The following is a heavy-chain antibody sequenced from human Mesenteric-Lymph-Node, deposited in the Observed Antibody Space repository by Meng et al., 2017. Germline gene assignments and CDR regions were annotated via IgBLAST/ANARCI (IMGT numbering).Heavy chain of an antibody. CDR1: GYTFTGYY. CDR3: ARDQDGYNDFDY. Sequence: ASVKVSCKASGYTFTGYYMHWVRQAPGQGLEWMGRIKPNSGGTNYAQKFQGRVTMTRDTSISTAYMELSSLRSDDTALYFCARDQDGYNDFDYWGQGTLVTV. D-gene: IGHD5-24*01. V-gene: IGHV1-2*06. CDR2: IKPNSGGT. J-gene: IGHJ4*02.